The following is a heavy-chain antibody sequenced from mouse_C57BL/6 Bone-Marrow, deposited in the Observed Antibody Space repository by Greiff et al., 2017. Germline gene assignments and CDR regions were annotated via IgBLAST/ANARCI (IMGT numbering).Heavy chain of an antibody. CDR1: GFTFSSYT. D-gene: IGHD1-1*01. CDR2: ISGGGGNT. CDR3: SRQVTTVLATKYFDV. Sequence: EVQVVESGGGLVKPGGSLKLSCAASGFTFSSYTMSWVRQTPEKRLQWVAAISGGGGNTYYPDRVKGRFTISRDNDKNILYLQMSSLRSEDTALYYCSRQVTTVLATKYFDVWGTGTTGTVSS. V-gene: IGHV5-9*01. J-gene: IGHJ1*03.